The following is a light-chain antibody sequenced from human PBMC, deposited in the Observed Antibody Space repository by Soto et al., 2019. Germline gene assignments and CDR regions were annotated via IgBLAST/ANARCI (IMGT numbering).Light chain of an antibody. J-gene: IGLJ1*01. V-gene: IGLV2-18*02. CDR3: SSYTSTSIYV. CDR1: SSDVGSYNR. CDR2: EVS. Sequence: LTQPPSVSGSPGQSVTISCTGTSSDVGSYNRVSWYQQPPGTAPKLMIYEVSNRPSGVPDRFSGSKSGNTASLTISGLQAEDEADYYCSSYTSTSIYVFGTGTKVTVL.